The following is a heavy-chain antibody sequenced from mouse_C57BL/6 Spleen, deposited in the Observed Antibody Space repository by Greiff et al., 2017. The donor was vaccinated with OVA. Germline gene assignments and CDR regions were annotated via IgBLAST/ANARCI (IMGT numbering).Heavy chain of an antibody. D-gene: IGHD4-1*01. CDR3: AREDWDWFAY. CDR1: GYTFTSYW. V-gene: IGHV1-64*01. Sequence: QVQLKQPGAELVKPGASVKLSCKASGYTFTSYWMHWVKQRPGQGLEWIGMIHPNSGSTNYNEKFKSKATLTVDKSSSTAYMQLSSLTSEDSAVYYCAREDWDWFAYWGQGTLVTVSA. CDR2: IHPNSGST. J-gene: IGHJ3*01.